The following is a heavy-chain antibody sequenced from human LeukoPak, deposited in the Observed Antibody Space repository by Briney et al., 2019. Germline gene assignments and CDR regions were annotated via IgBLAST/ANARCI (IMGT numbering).Heavy chain of an antibody. Sequence: SSETLSLTCTVSGGAIISYYWSWIRQPAGKGPEWIGRIYPTGNTDYNPSLKTRVTMSTDLSKKQFSLRLRSVTAADTAVYYCARLKFYDSTGYSPGYYMDVWGKETAVTVSS. D-gene: IGHD3-22*01. CDR3: ARLKFYDSTGYSPGYYMDV. V-gene: IGHV4-4*07. CDR2: IYPTGNT. J-gene: IGHJ6*03. CDR1: GGAIISYY.